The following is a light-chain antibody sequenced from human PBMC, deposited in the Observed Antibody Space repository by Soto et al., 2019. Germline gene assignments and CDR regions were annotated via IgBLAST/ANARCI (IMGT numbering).Light chain of an antibody. V-gene: IGLV2-23*01. CDR1: SSDIGSYNL. Sequence: QSALTQPASVSGSPGQSITISCTGTSSDIGSYNLVSWYQRHPGKAPKLMIYEDNKRPSVISNRFSGSKSGNTASLTISGLQAEDESDYYCCSYAGSDTWVFGGGTKLTVL. J-gene: IGLJ2*01. CDR2: EDN. CDR3: CSYAGSDTWV.